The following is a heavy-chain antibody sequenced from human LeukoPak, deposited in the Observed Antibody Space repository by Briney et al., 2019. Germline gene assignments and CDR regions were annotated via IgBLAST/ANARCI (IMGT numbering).Heavy chain of an antibody. CDR2: ISGSGGST. Sequence: GGSLRLSCAASGFTFSDYYMSWIRQAPGKGLEWVSAISGSGGSTYYADSVKGRFTISRDNSKNTLYLQMNSLRAEDTAVYYCAKVRSYTANNWFDPWGQGTLVTVSS. CDR1: GFTFSDYY. V-gene: IGHV3-23*01. D-gene: IGHD5-18*01. J-gene: IGHJ5*02. CDR3: AKVRSYTANNWFDP.